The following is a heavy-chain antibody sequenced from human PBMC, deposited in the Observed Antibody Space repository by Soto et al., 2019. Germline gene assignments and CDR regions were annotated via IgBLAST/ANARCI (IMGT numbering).Heavy chain of an antibody. CDR2: INPKSGGT. V-gene: IGHV1-2*02. J-gene: IGHJ4*02. Sequence: GASVKVSCKASGYTFTDYYIHWVRQAPGQGLKWMGWINPKSGGTNYAQNFQGRVTMTRDTSSTTVSMELSRLRSEDTAVYYCARGGITFFGVIDYWGQGTLVTVSS. CDR1: GYTFTDYY. CDR3: ARGGITFFGVIDY. D-gene: IGHD3-3*01.